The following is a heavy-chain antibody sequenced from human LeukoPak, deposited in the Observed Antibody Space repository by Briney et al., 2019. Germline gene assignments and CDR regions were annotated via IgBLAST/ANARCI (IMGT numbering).Heavy chain of an antibody. J-gene: IGHJ4*02. Sequence: GGSLRLSCAASGFTFSSYSMNWVRQAPGKGLEWVSAISGSGGSTYYADSVKGRFTISRDNSKNTLYLQMNSLRAEDTAVYYCAKTETYYYDSKRAPPAYWGQGTLVTVSS. CDR1: GFTFSSYS. V-gene: IGHV3-23*01. D-gene: IGHD3-22*01. CDR3: AKTETYYYDSKRAPPAY. CDR2: ISGSGGST.